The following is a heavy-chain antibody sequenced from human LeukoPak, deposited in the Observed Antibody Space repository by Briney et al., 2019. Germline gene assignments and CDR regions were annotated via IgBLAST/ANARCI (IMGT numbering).Heavy chain of an antibody. D-gene: IGHD6-19*01. CDR1: GFTPSSYW. Sequence: GGSLRLSCAASGFTPSSYWMSLLRQAPAKGLEWVANIKQDVSEKYYVDSVKGRFTISRDNAKNSLYLQMNSLRAEDTVVYYCARDRGSSGWYEFDYWGQGTLVTVSS. V-gene: IGHV3-7*01. CDR2: IKQDVSEK. J-gene: IGHJ4*02. CDR3: ARDRGSSGWYEFDY.